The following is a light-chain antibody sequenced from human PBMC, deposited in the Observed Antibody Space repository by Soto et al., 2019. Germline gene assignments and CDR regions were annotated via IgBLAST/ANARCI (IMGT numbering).Light chain of an antibody. J-gene: IGKJ5*01. CDR2: GAS. CDR1: QSVTGNY. CDR3: QQRNIWPPVA. Sequence: EIVLTQSPGTLSLSPGEGATLSCRASQSVTGNYLAWYQQKPGQAPRLLIYGASTRATGIPARFSGSGSGAEFTLTISSLQSEDFAVYYCQQRNIWPPVAFGQGTRLEIK. V-gene: IGKV3-15*01.